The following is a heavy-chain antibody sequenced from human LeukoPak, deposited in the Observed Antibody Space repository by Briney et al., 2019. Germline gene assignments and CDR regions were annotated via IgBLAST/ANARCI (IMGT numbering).Heavy chain of an antibody. CDR2: ITGSVVST. CDR3: AITAILTVAGNGFDY. CDR1: GFTFSSCA. J-gene: IGHJ4*02. Sequence: GGSLRLSCAASGFTFSSCAMSWVRQAPGKGLEWVSGITGSVVSTYYADSVKGRFTISRDNSKNTLYLQMNSLRAEDTAVYYCAITAILTVAGNGFDYWGQGTLVTVSS. V-gene: IGHV3-23*01. D-gene: IGHD6-19*01.